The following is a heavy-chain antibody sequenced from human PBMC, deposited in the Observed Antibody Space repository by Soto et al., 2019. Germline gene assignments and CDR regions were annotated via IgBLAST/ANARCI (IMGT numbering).Heavy chain of an antibody. D-gene: IGHD6-19*01. Sequence: QVQLVESGGGVVQPGRSLRLSCAASGFTFSSYAMHWVRQAPGKGLEWVAVISYDGSNKYYADSVKGRFTISRDNSKNTLYLQMNSLRAEDTGVYYCARELAVAAKAPFDYYYYGMDVWGQGTTVTVSS. CDR2: ISYDGSNK. CDR3: ARELAVAAKAPFDYYYYGMDV. CDR1: GFTFSSYA. J-gene: IGHJ6*02. V-gene: IGHV3-30-3*01.